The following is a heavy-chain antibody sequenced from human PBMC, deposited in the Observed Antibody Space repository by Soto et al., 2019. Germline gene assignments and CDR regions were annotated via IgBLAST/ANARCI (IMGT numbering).Heavy chain of an antibody. CDR2: TYYRSKWYN. CDR3: ARAPRIAARPAFDI. Sequence: PSQTLSLTCAISGDSVSSNSAAWNWIRQSPSKGLEWLGRTYYRSKWYNDYAVSVKSRITINPDASKNQFSLQLNSVTPEDTAVYYCARAPRIAARPAFDIWGQGTMVTVSS. J-gene: IGHJ3*02. CDR1: GDSVSSNSAA. V-gene: IGHV6-1*01. D-gene: IGHD6-6*01.